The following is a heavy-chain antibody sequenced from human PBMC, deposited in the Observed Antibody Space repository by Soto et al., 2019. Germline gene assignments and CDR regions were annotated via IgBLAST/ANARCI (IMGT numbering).Heavy chain of an antibody. CDR3: ARVEVTMVRGVINTYYYYGMDV. CDR2: IYYSGST. Sequence: QVQLQESGPGLVKPSQTLSLTCTVSGGSISSGGYYWSWIRQHPGKGLEWIGYIYYSGSTYYNPSLKSRVTISVATSKNRFSLKLSAVTAADTAVYYCARVEVTMVRGVINTYYYYGMDVWGQGTTVTVSS. J-gene: IGHJ6*02. D-gene: IGHD3-10*01. CDR1: GGSISSGGYY. V-gene: IGHV4-31*03.